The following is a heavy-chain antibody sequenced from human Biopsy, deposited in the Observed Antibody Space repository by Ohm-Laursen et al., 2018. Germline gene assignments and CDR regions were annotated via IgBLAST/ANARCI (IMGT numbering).Heavy chain of an antibody. J-gene: IGHJ3*02. CDR3: ARHIGSSREWAFDI. V-gene: IGHV4-59*08. CDR1: YGSISGHF. CDR2: VYYNGNT. Sequence: SETLSLTWSVTYGSISGHFWSWIRQAPGKGLEWIGYVYYNGNTNYSPSLKSRATISLDTSKDRFSLKLTSVTAADTAVYYCARHIGSSREWAFDIWGRGTMVTVSS. D-gene: IGHD3-3*01.